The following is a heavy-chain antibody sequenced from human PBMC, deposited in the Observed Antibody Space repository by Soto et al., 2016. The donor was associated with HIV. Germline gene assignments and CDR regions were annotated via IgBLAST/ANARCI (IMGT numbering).Heavy chain of an antibody. D-gene: IGHD3-16*01. Sequence: VQLVESGGALVKPGGSLRLSCGGSGFNFSDYYMTWIRQAPGKRLEWVSYISKSGSIVFYADFVKGRFLISRDNAKNSVYLEMKSLGVEDTAVYYCATTPXAVSKLLYMEVWGQRATVTVSS. CDR2: ISKSGSIV. CDR1: GFNFSDYY. V-gene: IGHV3-11*04. J-gene: IGHJ6*01. CDR3: ATTPXAVSKLLYMEV.